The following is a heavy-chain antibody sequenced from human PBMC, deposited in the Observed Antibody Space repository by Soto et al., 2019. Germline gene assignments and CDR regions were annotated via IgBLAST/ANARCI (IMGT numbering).Heavy chain of an antibody. D-gene: IGHD3-22*01. J-gene: IGHJ4*02. CDR2: IIPIFGTA. Sequence: PVKVSCKASGGTFSIYAISCVLQPPLHWLEWMGGIIPIFGTANYAQKFQGRVTITADESTSTAYMELSSLRSEDKAVYYCARDRSHYYYDRGYFDYWGQGTLVTVSS. CDR1: GGTFSIYA. CDR3: ARDRSHYYYDRGYFDY. V-gene: IGHV1-69*13.